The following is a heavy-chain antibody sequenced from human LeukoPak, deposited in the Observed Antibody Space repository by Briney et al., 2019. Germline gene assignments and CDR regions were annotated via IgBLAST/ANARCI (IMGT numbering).Heavy chain of an antibody. CDR2: FDPEDGET. Sequence: ASVKVSCKVSGYTLTELSMHWVRQAPGKGLEWMGGFDPEDGETIYAQKFQGTVTMTEDTSTDTAYMELSSLRSEDTAVYYCATLMVRGVTDAFDIWGQGTMVTVSS. CDR1: GYTLTELS. D-gene: IGHD3-10*01. V-gene: IGHV1-24*01. J-gene: IGHJ3*02. CDR3: ATLMVRGVTDAFDI.